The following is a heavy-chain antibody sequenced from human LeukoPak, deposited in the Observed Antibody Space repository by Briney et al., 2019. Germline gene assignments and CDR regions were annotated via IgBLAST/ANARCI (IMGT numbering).Heavy chain of an antibody. V-gene: IGHV3-21*01. CDR3: ARVVNHYGMDV. Sequence: PGGSLRLSCAASGFTFSSYSMNWVRQAPGKGLEWVSSISSSSSYIYYADPVKGRFTISRDNAKNSLYLQMNSLRAEDTAVYYCARVVNHYGMDVWGQGTTVTVSS. J-gene: IGHJ6*02. CDR2: ISSSSSYI. CDR1: GFTFSSYS. D-gene: IGHD4-23*01.